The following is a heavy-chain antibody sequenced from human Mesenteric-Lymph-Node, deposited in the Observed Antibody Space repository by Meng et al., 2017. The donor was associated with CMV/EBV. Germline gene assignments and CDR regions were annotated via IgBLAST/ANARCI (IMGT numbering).Heavy chain of an antibody. CDR3: ARSSLTAAGTCLFDN. V-gene: IGHV3-23*03. J-gene: IGHJ4*02. Sequence: GGSLRLSCAASGFIFSNYAMSWVRQAPGKGLEWVSVIYSGGSSTSYADSVKGRFTISRDNAKNTLYLQMNSLRDEDTAVYFCARSSLTAAGTCLFDNWGQGILVTVSS. CDR1: GFIFSNYA. D-gene: IGHD6-13*01. CDR2: IYSGGSST.